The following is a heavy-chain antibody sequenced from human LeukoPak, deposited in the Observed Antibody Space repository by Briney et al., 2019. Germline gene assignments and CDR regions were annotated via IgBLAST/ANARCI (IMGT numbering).Heavy chain of an antibody. CDR2: ICGSGGRA. D-gene: IGHD3/OR15-3a*01. V-gene: IGHV3-23*01. Sequence: GGSLRLTCAVSGITLSNYGMSWVRQAPGKGLEWVAGICGSGGRANYADSVKGRFTISRDNPKNTLYLQMNSLSAEDTAVYFCAKRGVVIRVILVGFHKEAYYFESWGQGALVTVSS. CDR3: AKRGVVIRVILVGFHKEAYYFES. J-gene: IGHJ4*02. CDR1: GITLSNYG.